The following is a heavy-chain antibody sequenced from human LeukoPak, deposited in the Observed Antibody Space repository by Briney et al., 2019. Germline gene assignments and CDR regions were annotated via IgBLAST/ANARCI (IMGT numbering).Heavy chain of an antibody. CDR1: GFTVSSNY. CDR3: ANAGPGLSYYAGYFDS. CDR2: IYGDSTTT. Sequence: PGGSLRLSCAASGFTVSSNYMSWVRQAPGKGLEWVSIIYGDSTTTYYADSVKGRFTISRDTSKNTLFLQMNSLRPEDTAVYYCANAGPGLSYYAGYFDSWGQGTLVTVSS. V-gene: IGHV3-53*01. J-gene: IGHJ4*02. D-gene: IGHD1-26*01.